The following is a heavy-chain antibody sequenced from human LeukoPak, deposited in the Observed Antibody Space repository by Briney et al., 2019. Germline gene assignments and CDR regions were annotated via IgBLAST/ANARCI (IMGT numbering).Heavy chain of an antibody. J-gene: IGHJ6*03. D-gene: IGHD4-17*01. CDR1: GGTFSSYA. Sequence: SVKVSCKASGGTFSSYAISWVRQAPGQGLEWMGGIIPIFGTANYAQKFQGRVTITADKSTSTAYMELSSLRSEDTAVYYCARGPSTVTWNYYYYMDVWGKGTTVTISS. CDR2: IIPIFGTA. V-gene: IGHV1-69*06. CDR3: ARGPSTVTWNYYYYMDV.